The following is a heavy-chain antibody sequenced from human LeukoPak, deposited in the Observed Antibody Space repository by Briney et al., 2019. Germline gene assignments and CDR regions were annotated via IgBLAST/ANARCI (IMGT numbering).Heavy chain of an antibody. CDR2: ISGSGGST. D-gene: IGHD2-2*01. CDR1: GFTFSSYA. J-gene: IGHJ6*02. V-gene: IGHV3-23*01. Sequence: GGSLRLSCAASGFTFSSYAMSWARQAPGKGLEWVSAISGSGGSTYYADSVKGRFTISRDSSKNTLYLQMNSLRAEDTAVYYCAKGADCSSTSCYAPYYYYGMDVWGQGTTVSVSS. CDR3: AKGADCSSTSCYAPYYYYGMDV.